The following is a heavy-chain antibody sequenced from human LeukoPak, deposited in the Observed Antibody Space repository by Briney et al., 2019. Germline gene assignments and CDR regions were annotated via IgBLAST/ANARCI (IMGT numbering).Heavy chain of an antibody. Sequence: PGGSLRLSCAASGFTFSSYGMSWVRQAPGKGLDWVSAISGSGGTTYYADSVKGRFTISRDNSKNTLFLQMNSLRAEDTAVYYCANRRGGAFGIWGQGTMVTVSS. CDR1: GFTFSSYG. CDR2: ISGSGGTT. J-gene: IGHJ3*02. V-gene: IGHV3-23*01. CDR3: ANRRGGAFGI.